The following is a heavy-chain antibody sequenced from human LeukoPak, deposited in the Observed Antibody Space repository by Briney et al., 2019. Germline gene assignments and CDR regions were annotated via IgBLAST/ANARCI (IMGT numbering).Heavy chain of an antibody. CDR2: IHQSGST. Sequence: SETLSLTCVVSGGFMNSINWWSWVRQPPGKGLEWIGEIHQSGSTNYNPSLRSRVTISVDRSKSQFSLYLNSVTVADTAVYYCARNGAYCLDYWGQGILVTVSS. J-gene: IGHJ4*02. CDR1: GGFMNSINW. D-gene: IGHD4/OR15-4a*01. CDR3: ARNGAYCLDY. V-gene: IGHV4-4*02.